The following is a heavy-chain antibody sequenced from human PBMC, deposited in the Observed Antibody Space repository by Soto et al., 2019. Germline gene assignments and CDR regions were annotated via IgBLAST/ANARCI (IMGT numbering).Heavy chain of an antibody. Sequence: QEQLVQSGAEVKKPGSSVKGSCKVSGGTFSTFGISCVRQAPGQGLEWMGGVIPIFNPAKYAQKSQGRVTITSDNVTSTAHVELSSLRSEYTAVYYCARQTVSIGWRYGNWFAPWGQGTLVTVSS. CDR1: GGTFSTFG. CDR2: VIPIFNPA. V-gene: IGHV1-69*06. CDR3: ARQTVSIGWRYGNWFAP. D-gene: IGHD6-19*01. J-gene: IGHJ5*02.